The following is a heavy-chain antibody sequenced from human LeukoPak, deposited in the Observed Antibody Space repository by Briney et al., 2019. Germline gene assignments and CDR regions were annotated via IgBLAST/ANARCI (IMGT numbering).Heavy chain of an antibody. Sequence: PGGSLRLSCAASGFIFDDYAMHWVRLAPGKGLEWVSGISWNSYSIGYADSVKGRFTISRDNSKNTLYLQMNSLRAEDTAVYYCARVLAPDGDSYYFDYWGQGTLVTVSS. CDR2: ISWNSYSI. CDR3: ARVLAPDGDSYYFDY. V-gene: IGHV3-9*01. D-gene: IGHD4-17*01. J-gene: IGHJ4*02. CDR1: GFIFDDYA.